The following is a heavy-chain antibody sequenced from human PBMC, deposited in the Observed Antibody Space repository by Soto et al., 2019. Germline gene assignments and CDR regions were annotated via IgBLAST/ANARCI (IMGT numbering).Heavy chain of an antibody. CDR2: ISYDGSNK. J-gene: IGHJ5*02. Sequence: GGSLRLSCAASGFTFSSYGMHWVRQAPGKGLEWVAVISYDGSNKYYADSVKGRFTISRDNSKNTLYLQMNSLRAEDTAVYYCEKPFCSSNSCYEIDPWGQGTLVNVS. CDR3: EKPFCSSNSCYEIDP. CDR1: GFTFSSYG. D-gene: IGHD2-2*01. V-gene: IGHV3-30*18.